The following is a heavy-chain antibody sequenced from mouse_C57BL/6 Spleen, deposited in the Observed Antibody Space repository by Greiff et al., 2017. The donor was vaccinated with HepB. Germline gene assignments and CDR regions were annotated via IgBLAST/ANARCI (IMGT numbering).Heavy chain of an antibody. Sequence: QVQLKQSGPELVKPGASVKISCKASGYAFSSSWMNWVKQRPGKGLEWIGRIYPGDGDTNYNGKFKGKATLTADKSSSPAYMQLSSLTSEASAVSFCARPRLRRDAMDYWGQGTSVTVSS. CDR3: ARPRLRRDAMDY. J-gene: IGHJ4*01. D-gene: IGHD2-4*01. CDR1: GYAFSSSW. V-gene: IGHV1-82*01. CDR2: IYPGDGDT.